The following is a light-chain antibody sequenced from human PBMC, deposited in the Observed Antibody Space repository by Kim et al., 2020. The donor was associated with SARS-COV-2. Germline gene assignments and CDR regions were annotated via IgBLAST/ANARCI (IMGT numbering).Light chain of an antibody. CDR2: QDS. CDR3: QAWDSSSVV. CDR1: KLGDKY. V-gene: IGLV3-1*01. J-gene: IGLJ2*01. Sequence: VSPGQTASITCSGDKLGDKYACLYQQKPGQSPVLVIYQDSKRPSGIPERFSGSNSGNTATLTISGTQAMDEADYYCQAWDSSSVVFGGGTQLTVL.